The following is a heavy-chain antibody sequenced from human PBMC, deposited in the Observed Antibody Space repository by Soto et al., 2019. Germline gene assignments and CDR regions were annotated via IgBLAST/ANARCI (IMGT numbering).Heavy chain of an antibody. D-gene: IGHD3-9*01. Sequence: QITLKESGPTLLKPTQTLTLTCTFSGFSLSTSGVGVGWIRQPPGKALEWLALIYWDDDKRYSPSLKSRLTITKDTSKNQVVLTMTNMDPVDTATYYCAHSPPRYLTGYLFDYWGQGTLVTVSS. CDR3: AHSPPRYLTGYLFDY. CDR1: GFSLSTSGVG. CDR2: IYWDDDK. J-gene: IGHJ4*02. V-gene: IGHV2-5*02.